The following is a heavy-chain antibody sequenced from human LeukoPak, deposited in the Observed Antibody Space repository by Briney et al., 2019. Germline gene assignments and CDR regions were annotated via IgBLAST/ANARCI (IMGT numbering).Heavy chain of an antibody. D-gene: IGHD6-13*01. Sequence: ASVKVSCKASGGTFSSYAISWVRQAPGQGLEWMGRIIPIFGTANYAQKFQGRVTITTDESTSTAYMELSSLRSEGTAVYYCASSGDSSSWSAPFDYWGQGTLVTVSS. CDR3: ASSGDSSSWSAPFDY. J-gene: IGHJ4*02. CDR1: GGTFSSYA. CDR2: IIPIFGTA. V-gene: IGHV1-69*05.